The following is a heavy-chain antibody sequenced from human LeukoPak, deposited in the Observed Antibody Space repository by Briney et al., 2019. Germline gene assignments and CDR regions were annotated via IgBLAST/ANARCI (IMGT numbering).Heavy chain of an antibody. D-gene: IGHD1-14*01. J-gene: IGHJ5*02. Sequence: GESLQISCQGFGSRFTTYWIGWVRPTPGKGLEWMGIVYPGGSITHYSPSFQGQVTISADKSTSTAYLQWSSLKASDTAMYYCACRKYFSTWSDPWGQGTLVTVSS. CDR3: ACRKYFSTWSDP. CDR1: GSRFTTYW. V-gene: IGHV5-51*01. CDR2: VYPGGSIT.